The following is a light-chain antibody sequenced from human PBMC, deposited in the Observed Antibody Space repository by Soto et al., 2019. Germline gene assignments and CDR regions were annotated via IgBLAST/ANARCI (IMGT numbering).Light chain of an antibody. CDR2: GAS. CDR1: QSVSSN. J-gene: IGKJ2*01. V-gene: IGKV3-15*01. CDR3: QQYNNWPYT. Sequence: EIVMTQSPATLSVSPGERATLSCRASQSVSSNLAWYQQQPGQAPRLLIYGASPRATGIPARFSGSGSGTEFTLTISSLQSEDFAVYYCQQYNNWPYTFGQGTKLEIK.